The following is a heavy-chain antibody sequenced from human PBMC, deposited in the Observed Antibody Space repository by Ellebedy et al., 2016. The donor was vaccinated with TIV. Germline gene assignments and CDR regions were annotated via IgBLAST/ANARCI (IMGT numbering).Heavy chain of an antibody. CDR1: GYTFTSYY. J-gene: IGHJ4*02. Sequence: AASVKVSCKASGYTFTSYYMYWVRQATGQGLEWMGWMNPNSANTGLAEKFRYRVTLTGDTSTDTAYMELNGLRSEDTAVYYCARARRTLLWADNWGQGTLLTVSS. D-gene: IGHD2/OR15-2a*01. V-gene: IGHV1-8*02. CDR2: MNPNSANT. CDR3: ARARRTLLWADN.